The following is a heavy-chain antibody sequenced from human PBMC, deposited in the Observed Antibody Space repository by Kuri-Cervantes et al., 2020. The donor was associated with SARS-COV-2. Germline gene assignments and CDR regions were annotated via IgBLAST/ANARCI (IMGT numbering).Heavy chain of an antibody. D-gene: IGHD1-26*01. V-gene: IGHV4-59*01. CDR3: ARVSGSGSNWAWYFDL. Sequence: ESLKISCAASGFTFSSYSMNWVRQAPGKGLEWIEYIYNSGSTNYNPSLKSRVTISVDTSKNQFSLKLSSVTAADTAVYHCARVSGSGSNWAWYFDLWGRGTLVTVSS. J-gene: IGHJ2*01. CDR1: GFTFSSYS. CDR2: IYNSGST.